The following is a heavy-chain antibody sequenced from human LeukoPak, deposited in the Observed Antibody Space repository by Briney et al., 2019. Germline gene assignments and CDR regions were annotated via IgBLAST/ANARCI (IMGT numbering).Heavy chain of an antibody. CDR1: GYTFTSYG. D-gene: IGHD6-13*01. Sequence: ASVKVSCKASGYTFTSYGISWVRQAPGQGLEWMGWISAYNGNTNYAQKFQGRVTMTEDTSTDTAYMELSSLRSEDTAVYYCATSSNFDYWGQGTLVTVSS. CDR2: ISAYNGNT. J-gene: IGHJ4*02. CDR3: ATSSNFDY. V-gene: IGHV1-18*01.